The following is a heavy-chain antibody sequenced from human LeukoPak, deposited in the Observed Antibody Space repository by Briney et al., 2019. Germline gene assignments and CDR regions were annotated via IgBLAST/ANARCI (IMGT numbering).Heavy chain of an antibody. Sequence: GASVKVSCKASGYTFTSYYMHWVRQAPGQGLEWMGIINPSGGSTSYAQKFQGRVTMTRDTSTSTVYMELSSLRSEDTAVYYCARLWGYYDIEHDAFDIWGQGTMVTVSS. CDR2: INPSGGST. V-gene: IGHV1-46*01. CDR1: GYTFTSYY. J-gene: IGHJ3*02. D-gene: IGHD3-22*01. CDR3: ARLWGYYDIEHDAFDI.